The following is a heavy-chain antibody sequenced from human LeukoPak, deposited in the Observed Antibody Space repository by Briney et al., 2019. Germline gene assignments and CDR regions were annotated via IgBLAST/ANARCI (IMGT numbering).Heavy chain of an antibody. V-gene: IGHV3-53*01. Sequence: GGSLRLSCAASGLIVSNNYMSWLRQAPGKGLAWVSLIYNGGETHYPDSVKGRFTIYIDNSKKTVFLQMSSLRAHDTAVYYFPRARDNDGNLFADVFDIGGQGRMVTVS. CDR3: PRARDNDGNLFADVFDI. CDR1: GLIVSNNY. J-gene: IGHJ3*02. D-gene: IGHD4-23*01. CDR2: IYNGGET.